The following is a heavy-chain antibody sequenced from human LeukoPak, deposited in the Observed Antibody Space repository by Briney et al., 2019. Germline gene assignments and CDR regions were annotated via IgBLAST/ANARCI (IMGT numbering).Heavy chain of an antibody. CDR3: AREGNTIAAQASDY. CDR2: INHSGST. J-gene: IGHJ4*02. Sequence: EPSETLSLTCAVYGGSFSGYYWSWIRQPPGKGLEWIGEINHSGSTNYNPSLKSRVTISVDTSKNQFSLKLSSVTAADTAVYYCAREGNTIAAQASDYWGQGTLVTVSS. D-gene: IGHD6-25*01. CDR1: GGSFSGYY. V-gene: IGHV4-34*01.